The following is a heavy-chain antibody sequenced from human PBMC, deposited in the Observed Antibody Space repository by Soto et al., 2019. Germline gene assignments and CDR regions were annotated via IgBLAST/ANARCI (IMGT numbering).Heavy chain of an antibody. J-gene: IGHJ5*02. CDR1: GGSFSGYY. D-gene: IGHD3-16*02. CDR3: ARKYYDYVWGSYRPTRTNWFDP. Sequence: SETLSLTCAVYGGSFSGYYWSWIRQPPGKGLEWIGEINHSGSTNYNPSLKSRVTISVDTSKNQFSLKLSSVTAADTAVYYCARKYYDYVWGSYRPTRTNWFDPWGQGTLVTVSS. V-gene: IGHV4-34*01. CDR2: INHSGST.